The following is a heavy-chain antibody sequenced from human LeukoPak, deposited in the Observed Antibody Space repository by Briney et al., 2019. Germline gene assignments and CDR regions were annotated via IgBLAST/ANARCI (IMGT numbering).Heavy chain of an antibody. Sequence: PSETLSLTCAVYGGSFSGYYWSWIRQPPGKGLEWIGEINHSGSTNYNPSLKSRVTISVDTSKNQFSLKLSSVTAADTDVYYCARSYPDAFDIWGEGTIVTVSS. D-gene: IGHD2-2*01. CDR2: INHSGST. V-gene: IGHV4-34*01. CDR3: ARSYPDAFDI. J-gene: IGHJ3*02. CDR1: GGSFSGYY.